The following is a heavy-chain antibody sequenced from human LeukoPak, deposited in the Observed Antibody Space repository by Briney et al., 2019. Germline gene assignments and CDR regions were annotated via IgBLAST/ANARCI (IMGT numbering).Heavy chain of an antibody. J-gene: IGHJ4*02. CDR3: ASSLGIHYDY. CDR2: INHSGST. D-gene: IGHD7-27*01. CDR1: GGSFSGYY. V-gene: IGHV4-34*01. Sequence: SETLSLTCAVYGGSFSGYYWSWIRQPPGKGLEWIGEINHSGSTNYNPSLKSRVTISVDTSKNQFSLKLSPVTAADTAVYYCASSLGIHYDYWGQGTLVTVSS.